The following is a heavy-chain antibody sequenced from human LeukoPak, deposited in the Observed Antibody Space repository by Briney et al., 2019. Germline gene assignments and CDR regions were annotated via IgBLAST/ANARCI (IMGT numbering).Heavy chain of an antibody. CDR1: GGSISSGSYY. Sequence: SQTLSLTCTVSGGSISSGSYYWSWIRQPAGKGLEWIGRIYTSGSTNYNPSLKSRVTISVDTSKNQFSLKLSSVTAADTAVYCCARARLEGSYSFDYWGQGTLVTVSS. CDR2: IYTSGST. CDR3: ARARLEGSYSFDY. V-gene: IGHV4-61*02. D-gene: IGHD1-26*01. J-gene: IGHJ4*02.